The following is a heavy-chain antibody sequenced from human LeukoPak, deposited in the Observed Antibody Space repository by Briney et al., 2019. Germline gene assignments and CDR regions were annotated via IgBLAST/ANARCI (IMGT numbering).Heavy chain of an antibody. J-gene: IGHJ6*02. CDR1: GGSVASTGCY. V-gene: IGHV4-39*01. CDR2: AYYTGEI. CDR3: GRHVSNGWDYHYGLDV. Sequence: PSETLSLTCTVSGGSVASTGCYWGWIRQSPGKELEWIGSAYYTGEIYSTPSLKSRLTISVDTSKNQFALTLTSVTAADTAVYYCGRHVSNGWDYHYGLDVWGQGTTVTVSS. D-gene: IGHD6-19*01.